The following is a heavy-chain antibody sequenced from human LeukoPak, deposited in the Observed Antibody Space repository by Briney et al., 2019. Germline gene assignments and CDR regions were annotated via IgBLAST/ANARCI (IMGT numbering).Heavy chain of an antibody. V-gene: IGHV1-2*02. J-gene: IGHJ5*02. CDR1: EYTFTAYY. D-gene: IGHD6-19*01. Sequence: ASVKVTCKASEYTFTAYYVHWVRQAPGQGLEWMGWINPDSGDTNFAQNFQGRVTMTRDTSISTVYMELSRLRSDDTAVYYCARVGQWLVENDWFDPWGQGTLVTVSS. CDR2: INPDSGDT. CDR3: ARVGQWLVENDWFDP.